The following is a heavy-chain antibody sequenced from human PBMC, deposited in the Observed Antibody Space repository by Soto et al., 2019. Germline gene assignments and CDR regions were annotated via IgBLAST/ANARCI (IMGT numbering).Heavy chain of an antibody. Sequence: PSETLSLTCAVYGGFVSSGTYYWSWIRQPPGKGLEWIGEMSHSGGTHFNPSLKSRVTISVDTSKNQFSLKMSSVTAADTALYYCARVERGTATTVVDALEIWGPGTMVTVSS. CDR2: MSHSGGT. CDR3: ARVERGTATTVVDALEI. V-gene: IGHV4-61*01. J-gene: IGHJ3*02. D-gene: IGHD1-1*01. CDR1: GGFVSSGTYY.